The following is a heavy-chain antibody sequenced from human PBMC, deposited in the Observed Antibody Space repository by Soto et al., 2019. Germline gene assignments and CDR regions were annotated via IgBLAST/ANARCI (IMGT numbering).Heavy chain of an antibody. CDR1: GGSFSDFA. CDR2: TIPMFAAT. J-gene: IGHJ4*02. CDR3: ARGGIVAVPAALSSYDDYTNYRFDS. D-gene: IGHD4-4*01. Sequence: QVQLAQSGAEVRKPGSSVKVSCRASGGSFSDFAFSWVRQAPGQGLERMGGTIPMFAATKYAQRFQGRITINADASTRTDYLELSSLTSDDSAVYYCARGGIVAVPAALSSYDDYTNYRFDSWGQGTLVSVSS. V-gene: IGHV1-69*01.